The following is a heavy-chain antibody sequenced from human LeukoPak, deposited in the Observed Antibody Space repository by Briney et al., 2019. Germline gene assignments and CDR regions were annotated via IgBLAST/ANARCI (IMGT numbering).Heavy chain of an antibody. D-gene: IGHD5-24*01. Sequence: SQTLSLTCAISGDSVSSNSAAWNWIRQSPLGGLEWLGRTYYRSKWGNDYAVSVKSRITINPDTSKNQFSLQLNSVTPEGTAVYYCARERLQLGAFDIWGPGTMVTVSS. CDR1: GDSVSSNSAA. CDR3: ARERLQLGAFDI. CDR2: TYYRSKWGN. V-gene: IGHV6-1*01. J-gene: IGHJ3*02.